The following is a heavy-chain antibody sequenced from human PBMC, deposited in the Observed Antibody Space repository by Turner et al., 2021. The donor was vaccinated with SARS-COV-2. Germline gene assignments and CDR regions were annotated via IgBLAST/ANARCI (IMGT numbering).Heavy chain of an antibody. V-gene: IGHV3-30*18. Sequence: QVQLVESGGGVVQPGRSLRLSCAASGFTCSSYGMHWVRQAPGKGLEWVEVISYDGSNKYYADSVKDRFTISRDNSKNTLYLQMNSLRAEDTAVYYCAKDGAPFLLYFGEPTFYFDYWGQGTLVTVSS. J-gene: IGHJ4*02. D-gene: IGHD3-10*01. CDR1: GFTCSSYG. CDR3: AKDGAPFLLYFGEPTFYFDY. CDR2: ISYDGSNK.